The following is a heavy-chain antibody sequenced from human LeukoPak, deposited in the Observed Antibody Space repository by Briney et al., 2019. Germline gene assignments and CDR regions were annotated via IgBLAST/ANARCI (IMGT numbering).Heavy chain of an antibody. Sequence: GGSLRLSCAASGFTFSSYAMSWVRQAPGKGLEWVSVISGSGDSTYYADSVKGRFTISRDNSKNTLYLQMNSLRAEDTAVYYCESSGRYYFDYWGLGTLVTVSS. J-gene: IGHJ4*02. CDR3: ESSGRYYFDY. D-gene: IGHD2-15*01. CDR2: ISGSGDST. V-gene: IGHV3-23*01. CDR1: GFTFSSYA.